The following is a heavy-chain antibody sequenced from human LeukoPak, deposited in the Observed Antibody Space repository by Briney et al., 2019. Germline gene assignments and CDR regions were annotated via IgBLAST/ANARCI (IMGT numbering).Heavy chain of an antibody. D-gene: IGHD3-10*01. CDR3: ARAGYGSGSY. CDR1: GFTFSSYS. V-gene: IGHV3-48*01. J-gene: IGHJ4*02. CDR2: ISSSSSTI. Sequence: GGSLRLSCAASGFTFSSYSMNWARQAPGKGLEWVSYISSSSSTIYYADSVKGRFTISRDNAKNSLYLQMNSLRAEDTAVYYCARAGYGSGSYWGQGTLVTVSS.